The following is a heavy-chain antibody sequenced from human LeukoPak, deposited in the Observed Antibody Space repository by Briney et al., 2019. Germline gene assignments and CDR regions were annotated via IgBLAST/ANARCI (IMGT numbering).Heavy chain of an antibody. CDR1: GFTFSSSA. D-gene: IGHD2-8*02. J-gene: IGHJ4*02. CDR3: AKDGSWSCTD. V-gene: IGHV3-30*02. Sequence: GGSLRLSCGAPGFTFSSSAMHWVRQGPGKGLEWVAYIAHHGNNKYYADSVKGRFAISRDNSKGSLYLQMNSLRADDTAVYYCAKDGSWSCTDWGQGTLVRVSS. CDR2: IAHHGNNK.